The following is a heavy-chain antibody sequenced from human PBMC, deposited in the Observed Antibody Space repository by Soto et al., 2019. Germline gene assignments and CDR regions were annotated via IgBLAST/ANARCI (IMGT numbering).Heavy chain of an antibody. V-gene: IGHV3-21*02. J-gene: IGHJ3*02. CDR1: GFTFSSRD. D-gene: IGHD2-21*01. CDR3: RSPLATPYSSRPFDI. Sequence: EVQLVESGGGLVKPGGSLRLSCAASGFTFSSRDMTWVRQAPGKGLEWVSTISSPSSYIYYADSVKDRFTISRDNARNLLYLQMNRLRADDTAVYYSRSPLATPYSSRPFDIWAQGTIVNVSS. CDR2: ISSPSSYI.